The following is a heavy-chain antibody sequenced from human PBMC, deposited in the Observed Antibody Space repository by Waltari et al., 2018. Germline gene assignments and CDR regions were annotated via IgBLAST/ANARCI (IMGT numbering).Heavy chain of an antibody. J-gene: IGHJ4*02. CDR2: IYYSGST. CDR3: ARHVNGGRGVADY. Sequence: QLQLQESGPGLVKPSETLSLTCTVSGGSISSSSYYWGWIRQPPGKGLEWIGSIYYSGSTYYNPSLKGRVTISVDTSKNQFPLKLSSVTAADTAVYYCARHVNGGRGVADYWGQGTLVTVSS. D-gene: IGHD3-16*01. V-gene: IGHV4-39*01. CDR1: GGSISSSSYY.